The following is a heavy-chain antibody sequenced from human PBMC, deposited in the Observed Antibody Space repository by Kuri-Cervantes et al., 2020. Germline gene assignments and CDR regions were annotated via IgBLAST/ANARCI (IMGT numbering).Heavy chain of an antibody. V-gene: IGHV3-23*01. D-gene: IGHD2-2*01. Sequence: GESLKISCAASGFTFSSYAMSWVRQAPGKGLEWVSAISGSGGSTYYADSVKGRFTISRDNAKNSLYLQMNSLRAEDTAVYYCARDKVVVVPAAIAVEDYYYYYGMDVWGQGTTVTVSS. CDR1: GFTFSSYA. J-gene: IGHJ6*02. CDR3: ARDKVVVVPAAIAVEDYYYYYGMDV. CDR2: ISGSGGST.